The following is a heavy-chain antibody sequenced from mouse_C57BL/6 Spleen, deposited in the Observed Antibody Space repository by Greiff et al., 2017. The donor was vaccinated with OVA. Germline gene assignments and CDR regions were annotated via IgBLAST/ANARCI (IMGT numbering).Heavy chain of an antibody. V-gene: IGHV1-53*01. CDR2: INPSNGGT. CDR1: GYTFTSYW. Sequence: VQLQQPGTELVKPGASVKLSCKASGYTFTSYWMHWVKQRPGQGLEWIGNINPSNGGTNYNEKFKSKATLTVDKSSSTAYMQLSSLTSEDSAVYYCARLGVLRFAWFAYWGQGTLVTVSA. CDR3: ARLGVLRFAWFAY. D-gene: IGHD1-1*01. J-gene: IGHJ3*01.